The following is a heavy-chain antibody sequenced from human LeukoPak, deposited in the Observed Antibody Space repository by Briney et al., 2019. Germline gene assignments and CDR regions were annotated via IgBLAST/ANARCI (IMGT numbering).Heavy chain of an antibody. J-gene: IGHJ4*02. CDR2: ISSSSSYI. D-gene: IGHD3-10*01. CDR3: ARERDYYGSGSHFDY. V-gene: IGHV3-21*01. CDR1: GFTFSNAW. Sequence: GGSLRLSCAASGFTFSNAWMNWVRQAPGKGLEWVSSISSSSSYIYYADSVKGRFTISRDNAKNSLYLQMNSLRAEDTAVYYCARERDYYGSGSHFDYWGQGTLVTVSS.